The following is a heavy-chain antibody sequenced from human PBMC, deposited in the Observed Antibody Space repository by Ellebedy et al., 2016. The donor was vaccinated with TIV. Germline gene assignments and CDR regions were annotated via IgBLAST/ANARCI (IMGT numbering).Heavy chain of an antibody. CDR2: INPDSGGT. CDR1: GYTFTRYY. D-gene: IGHD5-18*01. Sequence: AASVKVSCKASGYTFTRYYIHWLRQAPGQGLEWMGWINPDSGGTNYAQNYLGRVTMTRDTSISTAYMELSSLRSDDTAVYYCAGGVETAMAGELDYWGQGTLVAVSS. CDR3: AGGVETAMAGELDY. J-gene: IGHJ4*02. V-gene: IGHV1-2*02.